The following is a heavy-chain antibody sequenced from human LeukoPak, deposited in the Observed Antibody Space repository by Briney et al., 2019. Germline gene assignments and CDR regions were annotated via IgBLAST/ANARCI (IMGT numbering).Heavy chain of an antibody. D-gene: IGHD2-15*01. V-gene: IGHV4-59*08. CDR2: IYYSGST. CDR3: ARLGFGGYPDY. Sequence: PSETLSLTCTVSGCSISSYYWSWIRQPPGKGLEWIGYIYYSGSTNYNPSLKSRVTISVDTSKNQFSLKLSSVTAADTAVYYCARLGFGGYPDYWGQGTLVTVSS. J-gene: IGHJ4*02. CDR1: GCSISSYY.